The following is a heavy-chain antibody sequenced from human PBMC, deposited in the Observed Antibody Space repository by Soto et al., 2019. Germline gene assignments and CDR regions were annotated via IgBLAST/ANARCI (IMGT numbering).Heavy chain of an antibody. CDR3: ARHGIAAADPYTRFDP. CDR2: TYYRSTWSY. Sequence: SQSLSLTCAISGDSVSTNSATCESIRQSPSRGLEWLGRTYYRSTWSYDYAVSVQGRITINPDTSNNQFSLHLSSVTPDDTAVYYCARHGIAAADPYTRFDPWAQGTLVTGSS. J-gene: IGHJ5*02. D-gene: IGHD6-13*01. V-gene: IGHV6-1*01. CDR1: GDSVSTNSAT.